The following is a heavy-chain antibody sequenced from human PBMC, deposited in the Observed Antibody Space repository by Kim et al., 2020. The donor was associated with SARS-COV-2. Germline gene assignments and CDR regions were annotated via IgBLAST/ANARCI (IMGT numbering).Heavy chain of an antibody. D-gene: IGHD3-3*02. CDR3: TRDAAFFRFDY. CDR2: IKEDGGVK. V-gene: IGHV3-7*03. Sequence: GGSLRLSCAASGFTFSTSWMTWVRQAPGRGLEWVANIKEDGGVKNYVDSVKGRFTISRDNAKNSLYLQMNSLRADDTAVYYCTRDAAFFRFDYWGQGTLVTVSS. J-gene: IGHJ4*02. CDR1: GFTFSTSW.